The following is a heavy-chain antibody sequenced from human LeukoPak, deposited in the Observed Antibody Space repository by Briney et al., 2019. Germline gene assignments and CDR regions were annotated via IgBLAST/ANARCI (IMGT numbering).Heavy chain of an antibody. D-gene: IGHD4-23*01. Sequence: ASVKVSCKASGYTFTGYYMHWVRQAPGQGLDWMGWINPNSGGANHAQKFQGRVTMTWDTSISTAYMELSSLTSDATAVYYCARSLAVKSAFDIWGQGTMVTVSS. CDR3: ARSLAVKSAFDI. CDR1: GYTFTGYY. J-gene: IGHJ3*02. V-gene: IGHV1-2*02. CDR2: INPNSGGA.